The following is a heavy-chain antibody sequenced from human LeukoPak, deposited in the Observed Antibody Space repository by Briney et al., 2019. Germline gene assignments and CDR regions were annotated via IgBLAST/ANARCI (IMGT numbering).Heavy chain of an antibody. Sequence: KTGGSLRLSCAASGFTFSSYGMHWVRQAPGKGLEWIGYIYFSGSTNYNPSLKSRVTISVDTSKNQFSLNLSSVTAADTAVYYCARRHYGGNGYDYWGQGTLVTVSS. CDR1: GFTFSSYG. CDR2: IYFSGST. D-gene: IGHD4-23*01. V-gene: IGHV4-59*08. J-gene: IGHJ4*02. CDR3: ARRHYGGNGYDY.